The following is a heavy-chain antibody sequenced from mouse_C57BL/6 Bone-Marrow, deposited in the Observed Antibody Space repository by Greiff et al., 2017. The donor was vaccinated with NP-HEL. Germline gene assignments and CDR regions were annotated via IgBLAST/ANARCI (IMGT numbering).Heavy chain of an antibody. CDR3: ARGGYYDYVSYAMDY. D-gene: IGHD2-4*01. Sequence: EVQLQQSGPVLVKPGASVKMSCKASGYTFTDYYMNWVKQSHGKSLEWIGVINPYNGGTSYNQKFKGKATLTVDKSSSTAYMELNSLRSEDSAVYYCARGGYYDYVSYAMDYWGQGTSVTVSS. V-gene: IGHV1-19*01. CDR1: GYTFTDYY. J-gene: IGHJ4*01. CDR2: INPYNGGT.